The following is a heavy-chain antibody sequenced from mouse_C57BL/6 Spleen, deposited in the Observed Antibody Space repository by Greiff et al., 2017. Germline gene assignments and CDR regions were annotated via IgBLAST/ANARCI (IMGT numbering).Heavy chain of an antibody. CDR1: GFTFSSYA. CDR3: TREGSSYWYFDV. CDR2: ISSGGDYI. Sequence: EVNVVESGEGLVKPGGSLKLSCAASGFTFSSYAMSWVRQTPEKRLEWVAYISSGGDYIYYADTVKGRFTISRDNARNTLYLQMSSLKSEDTAMYYCTREGSSYWYFDVWGTGTTVTVSS. V-gene: IGHV5-9-1*02. D-gene: IGHD1-1*01. J-gene: IGHJ1*03.